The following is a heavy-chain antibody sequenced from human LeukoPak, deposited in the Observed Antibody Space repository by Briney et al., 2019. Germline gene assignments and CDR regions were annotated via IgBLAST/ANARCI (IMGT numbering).Heavy chain of an antibody. V-gene: IGHV5-51*01. CDR1: GYSFTNYW. Sequence: GESLKISCKGSGYSFTNYWIGWVRQMPGKGLEWMGMIYPGDSDTRYSPSFQGQVTISADKSISTAYLQWSSLKASDTAMYYCARGDSSGWYYKVRYFDYWGQGTLVTVSS. CDR2: IYPGDSDT. CDR3: ARGDSSGWYYKVRYFDY. D-gene: IGHD6-19*01. J-gene: IGHJ4*02.